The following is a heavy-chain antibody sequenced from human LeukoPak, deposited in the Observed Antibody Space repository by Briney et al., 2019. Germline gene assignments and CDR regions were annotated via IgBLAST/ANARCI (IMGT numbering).Heavy chain of an antibody. V-gene: IGHV1-46*02. D-gene: IGHD3-22*01. Sequence: ASVKVSCKASGYTFNDYYIHLVRQAPRQGLEWMGIIIPSGGSTSYAQKFQGRVTMTRVLSTSTVYMELSSLRSEDTAVYYCARGSYFYASSGPTGFDYWGQGTLVTVSS. CDR1: GYTFNDYY. J-gene: IGHJ4*02. CDR2: IIPSGGST. CDR3: ARGSYFYASSGPTGFDY.